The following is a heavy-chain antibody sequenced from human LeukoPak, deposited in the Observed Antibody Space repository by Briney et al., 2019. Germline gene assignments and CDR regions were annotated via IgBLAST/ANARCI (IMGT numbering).Heavy chain of an antibody. CDR1: GYTFTSYG. D-gene: IGHD3-22*01. CDR2: IVVGSGNT. V-gene: IGHV1-58*02. Sequence: SVKVSCKASGYTFTSYGISWVRQARGQRLEWIGWIVVGSGNTNYAQKFQERVTITRDMSTSTAYMELSSLRSEDTAVYYCAAGDLTDSSGYYLGYWGQGTLVTVSS. CDR3: AAGDLTDSSGYYLGY. J-gene: IGHJ4*02.